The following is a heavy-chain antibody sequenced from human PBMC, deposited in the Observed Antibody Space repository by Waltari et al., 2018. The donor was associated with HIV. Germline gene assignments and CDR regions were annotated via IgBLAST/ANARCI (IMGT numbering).Heavy chain of an antibody. Sequence: QVQLVESGGGVVQPGRSLRLSCAASGFTFSSYGMPWVRQAPGKGLEWVAVISYDGSNKYYADSVKGRFTISRDNSKNTLYLQMNSLGAEDTAVYYCAKDPVGVGATPLGYYFDYWGQGTLVTVSS. CDR1: GFTFSSYG. CDR2: ISYDGSNK. CDR3: AKDPVGVGATPLGYYFDY. V-gene: IGHV3-30*18. D-gene: IGHD1-26*01. J-gene: IGHJ4*02.